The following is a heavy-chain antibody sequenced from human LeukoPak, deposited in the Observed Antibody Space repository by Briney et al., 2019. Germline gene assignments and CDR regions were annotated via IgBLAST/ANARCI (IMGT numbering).Heavy chain of an antibody. J-gene: IGHJ5*02. CDR2: ISSSSSDT. D-gene: IGHD2-21*02. Sequence: PGGSLRLSCAASRCTFSSYTMNWVRQAPGKGLECVSGISSSSSDTYYADSVKGRFTISRDKAKNSLYLQMNSLRAEETAVSYCGRAVRYCGGDWYLDGSYKGFDPWGQGTLVTVSS. CDR1: RCTFSSYT. CDR3: GRAVRYCGGDWYLDGSYKGFDP. V-gene: IGHV3-21*01.